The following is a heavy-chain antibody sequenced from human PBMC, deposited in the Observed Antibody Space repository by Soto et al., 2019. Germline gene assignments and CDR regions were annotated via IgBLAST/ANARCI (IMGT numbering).Heavy chain of an antibody. D-gene: IGHD3-10*01. J-gene: IGHJ5*02. CDR1: GGSFSGYY. V-gene: IGHV4-34*01. CDR3: ARGGRYGSGSYYQLLPRGGFDP. CDR2: INHSGST. Sequence: PSETLSLTSAVYGGSFSGYYWSWIRQPPGKGLEWIGEINHSGSTNYNPSLKSRATISVDTSKNQFSLKLSSVTAADTAVYYCARGGRYGSGSYYQLLPRGGFDPWGQGTLVTVSS.